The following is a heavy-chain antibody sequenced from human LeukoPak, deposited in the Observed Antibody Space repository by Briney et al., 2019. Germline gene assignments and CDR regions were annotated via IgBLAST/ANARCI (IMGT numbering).Heavy chain of an antibody. CDR3: ARATRGCSGGSCYSMIRNWFDP. D-gene: IGHD2-15*01. CDR2: INPSGGST. Sequence: GASVKVSCKASGYTFTSYYMHWVRQAPGQGLEWMGIINPSGGSTSYAQKFQGRVTITRNTSISTAYMELSSLRSEDTAVYYCARATRGCSGGSCYSMIRNWFDPWGQGTLVTVSS. J-gene: IGHJ5*02. CDR1: GYTFTSYY. V-gene: IGHV1-46*01.